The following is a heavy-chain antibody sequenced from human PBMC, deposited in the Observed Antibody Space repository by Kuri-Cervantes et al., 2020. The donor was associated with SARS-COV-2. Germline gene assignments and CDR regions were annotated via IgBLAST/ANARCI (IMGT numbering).Heavy chain of an antibody. D-gene: IGHD2-2*01. CDR3: ARGRGCSSTSCNYYYYMDV. Sequence: SETLSLTCTVSGASISSNTYFWGWIRQAPGKGLEWVGKIQDSGTTNYNPSLMSRVTISVDTSKNQFSLKLTSVTAADTAVYYCARGRGCSSTSCNYYYYMDVWGKGTTVTVSS. CDR2: IQDSGTT. J-gene: IGHJ6*03. CDR1: GASISSNTYF. V-gene: IGHV4-39*01.